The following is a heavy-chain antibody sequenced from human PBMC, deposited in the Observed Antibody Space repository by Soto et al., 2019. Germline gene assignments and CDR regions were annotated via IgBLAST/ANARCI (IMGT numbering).Heavy chain of an antibody. CDR3: ARGGGGWFDY. V-gene: IGHV4-34*01. D-gene: IGHD6-19*01. Sequence: QVQLQQWGAGLLKPSETLSLTCAVYGGSFSGYYWSWIRQPPGKGLEWIGEINHSGSTNYNPSLKSRVTISVDTSKNQFSLKLSSVTAADTAVYYCARGGGGWFDYCGQGTLVTVSS. J-gene: IGHJ4*02. CDR1: GGSFSGYY. CDR2: INHSGST.